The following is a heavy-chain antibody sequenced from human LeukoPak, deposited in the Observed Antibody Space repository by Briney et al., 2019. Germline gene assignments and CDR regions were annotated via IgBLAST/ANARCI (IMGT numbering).Heavy chain of an antibody. Sequence: SETLSLTCAVYGGSFSGYYWSWIRQPPGKGLEWIGEINHSGSTNYTPSLKSRVTISVDTSKNQFSLKLSSVTAADTAVYYCARALAARRGGDVAKIDYWGQGTLVTVSS. V-gene: IGHV4-34*01. CDR3: ARALAARRGGDVAKIDY. J-gene: IGHJ4*02. CDR2: INHSGST. CDR1: GGSFSGYY. D-gene: IGHD6-6*01.